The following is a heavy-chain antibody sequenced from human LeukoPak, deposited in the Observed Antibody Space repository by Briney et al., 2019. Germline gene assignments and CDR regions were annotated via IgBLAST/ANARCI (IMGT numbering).Heavy chain of an antibody. J-gene: IGHJ4*02. CDR2: IKSDGSSI. Sequence: GGSLTLSCAASGFTFSNAWMSWVRQAPGKGLVWVSRIKSDGSSIMYADSVRGRFTISRDNAKNTLYLQMNSLRAEDTAVYYCARDLDYGGRSNFDHWGQGTLVTVSS. CDR1: GFTFSNAW. D-gene: IGHD4-23*01. V-gene: IGHV3-74*03. CDR3: ARDLDYGGRSNFDH.